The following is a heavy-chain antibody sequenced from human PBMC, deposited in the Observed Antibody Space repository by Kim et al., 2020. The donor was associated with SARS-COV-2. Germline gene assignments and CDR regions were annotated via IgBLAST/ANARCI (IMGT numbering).Heavy chain of an antibody. CDR1: GDTFNSYA. Sequence: KASGDTFNSYAFSWVRQAPGQGLEWMGGIIPLLDIPTYAQKFQGRVAIMADESTEPAYMELRSLRSEDTAVYYCVRGSGLGHLYYYYGMDVWGQGTTVIVSS. J-gene: IGHJ6*02. V-gene: IGHV1-69*10. D-gene: IGHD3-10*01. CDR2: IIPLLDIP. CDR3: VRGSGLGHLYYYYGMDV.